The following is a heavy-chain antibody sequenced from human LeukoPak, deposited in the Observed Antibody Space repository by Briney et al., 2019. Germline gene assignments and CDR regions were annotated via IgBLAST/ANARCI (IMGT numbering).Heavy chain of an antibody. Sequence: AGGSLRLSCAASGFTFSSYAMSWVRQAPGKGLEWVSAISGSGGSTYYADSVKGRFTISRDNSKNTLYLQMNSLRAEDTAVYYCAKNQDGYYYYGMDVWGQGTTVTVSS. CDR3: AKNQDGYYYYGMDV. CDR1: GFTFSSYA. J-gene: IGHJ6*02. V-gene: IGHV3-23*01. D-gene: IGHD1-14*01. CDR2: ISGSGGST.